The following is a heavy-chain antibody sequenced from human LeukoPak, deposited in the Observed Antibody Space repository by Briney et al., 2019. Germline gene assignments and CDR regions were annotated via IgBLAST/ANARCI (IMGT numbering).Heavy chain of an antibody. CDR3: ARCDRIVVVPAATVGDAFDI. D-gene: IGHD2-2*01. CDR2: MNPNGGNT. J-gene: IGHJ3*02. CDR1: GYTFTSYD. V-gene: IGHV1-8*01. Sequence: ASVKVSCKASGYTFTSYDINWVRQATGQGLEWMGWMNPNGGNTGYAQKFQGRVTMTRNTSISTAYMELSSLRSEDTAVYYCARCDRIVVVPAATVGDAFDIWGQGTMVTVSS.